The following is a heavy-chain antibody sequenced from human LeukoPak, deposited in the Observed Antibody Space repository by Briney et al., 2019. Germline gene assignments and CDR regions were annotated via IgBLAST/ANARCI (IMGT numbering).Heavy chain of an antibody. CDR1: GFTFSNHA. Sequence: GGSLRLSCAACGFTFSNHAMTWVRQAPGKGLEWVSTINISGGSTFYADSVKGRFTISRDNSKNTLSLQMNSLRAEDTAIYYCAKGESKDYLNYFDYLNYFDHWGQGALVTVSS. V-gene: IGHV3-23*01. J-gene: IGHJ4*02. CDR3: AKGESKDYLNYFDYLNYFDH. CDR2: INISGGST. D-gene: IGHD2/OR15-2a*01.